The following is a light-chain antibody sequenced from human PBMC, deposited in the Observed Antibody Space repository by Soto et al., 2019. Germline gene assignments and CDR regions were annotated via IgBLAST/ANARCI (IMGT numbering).Light chain of an antibody. J-gene: IGKJ5*01. CDR3: QQFNSSPIT. CDR2: DVS. Sequence: AIQVTQSPSSLSASVGDRVTITCRASQDIRGALAWYQQKPGKAPKLLIYDVSTVQSGVPSRFSGRGSGTEFTLTITSLQPEDFATYYCQQFNSSPITFGQGTRLDI. V-gene: IGKV1-13*02. CDR1: QDIRGA.